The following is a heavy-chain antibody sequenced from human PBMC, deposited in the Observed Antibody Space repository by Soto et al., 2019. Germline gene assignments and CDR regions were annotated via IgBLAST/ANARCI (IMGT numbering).Heavy chain of an antibody. CDR1: GYSFTSYW. J-gene: IGHJ5*02. D-gene: IGHD3-22*01. CDR2: IFPSDSDT. V-gene: IGHV5-51*01. Sequence: PGESLKISCRTSGYSFTSYWIAWVRQMPGKGLELMGIIFPSDSDTRYSPSFQGQVTISADRSTSTVFLQWASLKASDTAVYFCARKHKSGYFNCFDPWGQGTLVTVSS. CDR3: ARKHKSGYFNCFDP.